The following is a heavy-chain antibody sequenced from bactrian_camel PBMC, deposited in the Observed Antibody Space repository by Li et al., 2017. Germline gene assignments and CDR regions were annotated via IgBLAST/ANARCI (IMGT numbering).Heavy chain of an antibody. V-gene: IGHV3S53*01. D-gene: IGHD3*01. CDR1: GYIGSTMH. CDR2: IENHGGS. J-gene: IGHJ6*01. CDR3: AQKTVYDAIYSCTEETEFGY. Sequence: HVQLVESGGGSVQSGGSLRLSCTTSGYIGSTMHMGWFRQAPGKEREWVATIENHGGSTYADSVKGRFTISQDNAKNTVYLQMNNLKPEDTAIYYCAQKTVYDAIYSCTEETEFGYWGQGTQVTVS.